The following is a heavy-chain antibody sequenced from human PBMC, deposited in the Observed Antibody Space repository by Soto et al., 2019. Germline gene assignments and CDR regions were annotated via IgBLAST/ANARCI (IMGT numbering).Heavy chain of an antibody. J-gene: IGHJ5*02. CDR1: GGSISSSSYY. V-gene: IGHV4-39*01. Sequence: SETLSLTCTVSGGSISSSSYYWGWIRQPPGKGLEWIGSIYYSGSTYYNPSLKSRVTISVDTSKNQFSLKLSSVTAADTAVYYCARRDSSSWYLCNWFDPWGQGTLVTVSS. CDR2: IYYSGST. CDR3: ARRDSSSWYLCNWFDP. D-gene: IGHD6-13*01.